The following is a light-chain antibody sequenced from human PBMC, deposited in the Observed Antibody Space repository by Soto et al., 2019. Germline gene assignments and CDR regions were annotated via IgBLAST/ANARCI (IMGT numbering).Light chain of an antibody. CDR1: QSVSSY. Sequence: EIVLTQSPATLSLSPGERATLSCRASQSVSSYLAWYQQKPGQAPRLLIYDASNRATGIPARFSGSGSRTDFTLTISSLEPEDFAVYYCQQRSSWPPYSFGQGTKLEIK. V-gene: IGKV3-11*01. J-gene: IGKJ2*01. CDR2: DAS. CDR3: QQRSSWPPYS.